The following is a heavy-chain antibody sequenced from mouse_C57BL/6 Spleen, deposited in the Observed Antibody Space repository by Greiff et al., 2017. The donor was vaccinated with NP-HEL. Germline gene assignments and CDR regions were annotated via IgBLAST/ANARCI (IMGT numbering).Heavy chain of an antibody. J-gene: IGHJ2*01. CDR1: GYSFTDYN. CDR3: ARGAYYGSSPFFDY. V-gene: IGHV1-39*01. Sequence: EVQLQQSGPKLVKPGASVKISCKASGYSFTDYNMNWVKQSNGKSLEWIGVINPNYGTTSYNQKFKGKATLTVDQSSSTAYMQLNSLTSEDSAVYYCARGAYYGSSPFFDYWGQGTTLTVSS. D-gene: IGHD1-1*01. CDR2: INPNYGTT.